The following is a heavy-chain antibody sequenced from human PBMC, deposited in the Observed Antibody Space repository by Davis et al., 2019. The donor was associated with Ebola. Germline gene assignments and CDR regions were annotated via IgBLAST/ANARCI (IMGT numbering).Heavy chain of an antibody. Sequence: ASVKVSCKASGYTFTGYYMHWVRQAPGQGLEWMGWINPNSGGSNYAQKLQGRVTMTTDTSTSTAYMELRSLRSDDTAVYYCARAEYNWNYFAYWGQGTLVTVSS. CDR3: ARAEYNWNYFAY. D-gene: IGHD1-20*01. CDR2: INPNSGGS. CDR1: GYTFTGYY. V-gene: IGHV1-2*02. J-gene: IGHJ4*02.